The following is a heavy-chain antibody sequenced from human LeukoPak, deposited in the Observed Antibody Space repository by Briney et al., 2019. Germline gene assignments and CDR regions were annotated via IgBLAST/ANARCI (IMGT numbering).Heavy chain of an antibody. CDR2: MNPNSGNT. CDR3: ARGGCCSSTSCYMRSPFDP. J-gene: IGHJ5*02. CDR1: GYTFTSCD. V-gene: IGHV1-8*03. D-gene: IGHD2-2*02. Sequence: GASVKVSCKASGYTFTSCDINWVRQATGQGLEWMGWMNPNSGNTGYAQKFQGRVTITRDTSISTAYMELSSLRSEDTAVYYCARGGCCSSTSCYMRSPFDPWGQGTLVTVSS.